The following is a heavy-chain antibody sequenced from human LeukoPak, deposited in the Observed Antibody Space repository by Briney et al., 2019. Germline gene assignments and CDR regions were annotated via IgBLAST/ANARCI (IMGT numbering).Heavy chain of an antibody. J-gene: IGHJ4*02. V-gene: IGHV3-53*01. CDR1: GFTVSSNY. CDR3: ARGRRSSGRDVVDY. D-gene: IGHD6-19*01. CDR2: IYSGGST. Sequence: GGSLRLSCAASGFTVSSNYMSWVRQAPGKGLEWVSAIYSGGSTYYADSAKGRFTISRDNAKNSLYLQMNSLRAEDTAVYYCARGRRSSGRDVVDYWGQGTLVTVSS.